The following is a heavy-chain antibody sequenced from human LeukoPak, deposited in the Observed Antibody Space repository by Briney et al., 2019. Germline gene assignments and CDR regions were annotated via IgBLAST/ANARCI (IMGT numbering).Heavy chain of an antibody. CDR1: GGTFSSYA. D-gene: IGHD3-10*01. Sequence: ASVKVSCKASGGTFSSYAITWVRQAPGQGLEWMGRIIPIFGTANYAQKFQGRVTITTDESTSTAYMELSTLRSEDTAVYYCARDQVAPIITMVRGVISAFDIWGQGTMVTVSS. J-gene: IGHJ3*02. CDR2: IIPIFGTA. V-gene: IGHV1-69*05. CDR3: ARDQVAPIITMVRGVISAFDI.